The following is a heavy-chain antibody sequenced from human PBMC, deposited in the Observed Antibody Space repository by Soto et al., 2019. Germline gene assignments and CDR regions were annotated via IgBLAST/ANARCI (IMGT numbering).Heavy chain of an antibody. V-gene: IGHV4-38-2*01. D-gene: IGHD2-15*01. Sequence: PSETLSLTCAVSGYSISSGYYWGWLRQPPGKGPEWIAFIGYSGATSYNPSLASRVTISADTYKSQFSLNLRSVTAADTAVYYCARGGASSKWFAPWGQGILVTVS. CDR2: IGYSGAT. CDR3: ARGGASSKWFAP. CDR1: GYSISSGYY. J-gene: IGHJ5*02.